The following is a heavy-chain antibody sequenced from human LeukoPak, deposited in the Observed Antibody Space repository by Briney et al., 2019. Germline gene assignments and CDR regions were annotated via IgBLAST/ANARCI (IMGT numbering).Heavy chain of an antibody. CDR1: GFTVSSNY. D-gene: IGHD3-16*01. Sequence: GGALRLSCAASGFTVSSNYMSWVRQAPGKGLEWVSVIYSGGSTYYADSVKGRFTISRDNSKNTLYLQMNSLRAEDTAVYYCARVPAGDTLFFDYWGQGTLVTVSS. V-gene: IGHV3-66*01. J-gene: IGHJ4*02. CDR2: IYSGGST. CDR3: ARVPAGDTLFFDY.